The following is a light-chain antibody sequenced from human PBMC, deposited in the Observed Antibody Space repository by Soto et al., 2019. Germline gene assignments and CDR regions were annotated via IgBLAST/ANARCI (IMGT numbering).Light chain of an antibody. V-gene: IGKV3-20*01. CDR3: QLYGRAPL. CDR1: QSISSY. CDR2: GAS. Sequence: EIVLTQSPGTLSVSPGERATLSCRASQSISSYLAWYQQKPGQSPRLLIYGASIRATGIPDRFSGSGSGTDFTLTIRSLEPEDFAVYYCQLYGRAPLFGPGTKVDNK. J-gene: IGKJ3*01.